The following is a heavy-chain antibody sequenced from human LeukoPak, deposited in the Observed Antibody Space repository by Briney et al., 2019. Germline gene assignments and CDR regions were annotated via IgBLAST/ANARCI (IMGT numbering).Heavy chain of an antibody. CDR1: GGSIRSSSYH. Sequence: PSETLSLTCTVSGGSIRSSSYHWGWIRQPPGKGLEWIGYIYYSGSTNYNPSLKSRVTISVDTSKNQFSLKLSSVTAADTAVYYCARDKKDYYDSSGYYYFAFDIWGQGTMVNVSS. D-gene: IGHD3-22*01. J-gene: IGHJ3*02. V-gene: IGHV4-61*01. CDR2: IYYSGST. CDR3: ARDKKDYYDSSGYYYFAFDI.